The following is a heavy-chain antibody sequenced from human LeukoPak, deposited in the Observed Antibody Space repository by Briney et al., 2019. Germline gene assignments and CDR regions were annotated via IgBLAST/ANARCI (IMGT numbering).Heavy chain of an antibody. J-gene: IGHJ5*02. CDR3: AKVVELGWFDP. Sequence: GRSLRLSCAASGSTFDDYAMHWVRQAPGKGLEWVSGISWNSGSIGYADSVKGRFTISRDNAKNSLYLQMNSLRAEDTALYYCAKVVELGWFDPWGQGTLVTVSS. D-gene: IGHD1-7*01. V-gene: IGHV3-9*01. CDR1: GSTFDDYA. CDR2: ISWNSGSI.